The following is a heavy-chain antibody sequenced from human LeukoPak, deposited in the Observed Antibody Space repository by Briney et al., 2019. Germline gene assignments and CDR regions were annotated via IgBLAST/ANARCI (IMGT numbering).Heavy chain of an antibody. Sequence: GGSLRLSCAASGFTFSSYGMHWVRQAPGKGLEWVAVISYDGSNKYYADSVKGRFTISRDNSKNTLYLQINSLRAEDTAVYYCARDAASDYDILTGYSRRGAFDIWGQGTMVTVSS. CDR1: GFTFSSYG. CDR2: ISYDGSNK. CDR3: ARDAASDYDILTGYSRRGAFDI. D-gene: IGHD3-9*01. J-gene: IGHJ3*02. V-gene: IGHV3-30*03.